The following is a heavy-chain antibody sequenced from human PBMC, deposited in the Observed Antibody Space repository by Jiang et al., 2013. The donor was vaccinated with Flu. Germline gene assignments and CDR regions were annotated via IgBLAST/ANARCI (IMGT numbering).Heavy chain of an antibody. CDR3: AREGSAVDYYDSSGYYQLDY. CDR1: GDSVSSNSAA. Sequence: QTLSLTCAISGDSVSSNSAAWNWIRQSPSRGLEWLGRTYYRSKWYNDYAVSVKSRITINPDTSKNQFSLQLNSVTPEDTAVYYCAREGSAVDYYDSSGYYQLDYWGQGTLVTVSS. D-gene: IGHD3-22*01. J-gene: IGHJ4*02. CDR2: TYYRSKWYN. V-gene: IGHV6-1*01.